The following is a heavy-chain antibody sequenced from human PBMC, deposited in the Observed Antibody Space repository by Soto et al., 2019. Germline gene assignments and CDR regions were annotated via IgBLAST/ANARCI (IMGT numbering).Heavy chain of an antibody. CDR3: ARHKRDLRFLEWSYYFDY. D-gene: IGHD3-3*01. V-gene: IGHV3-30-3*01. Sequence: QVQLVESGGGVVQPGRSLRLSCAASGFTFSSYAMHWVRQAPGKGLEWVAVISYDGSNKYYADSVKGRFSISRDNSKNTLYLQMNSLRAEDTAVYYCARHKRDLRFLEWSYYFDYWGQGTLVPVSS. J-gene: IGHJ4*02. CDR2: ISYDGSNK. CDR1: GFTFSSYA.